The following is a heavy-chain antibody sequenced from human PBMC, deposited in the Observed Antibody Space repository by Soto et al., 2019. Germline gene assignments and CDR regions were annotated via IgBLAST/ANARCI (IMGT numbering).Heavy chain of an antibody. CDR2: IFYSGST. V-gene: IGHV4-61*08. CDR3: ARDKITGLFDY. CDR1: GGSVNSNGLY. J-gene: IGHJ4*02. Sequence: SETLSLTCTVSGGSVNSNGLYWTWIRQPPGKGLEWIGYIFYSGSTNYNPSLKSRVTISVDTSKNQFSLKLTSVTAADTAVYYCARDKITGLFDYWGQGTLVTVSS. D-gene: IGHD2-8*02.